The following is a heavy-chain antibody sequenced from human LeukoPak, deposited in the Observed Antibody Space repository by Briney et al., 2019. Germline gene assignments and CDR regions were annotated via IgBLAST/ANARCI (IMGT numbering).Heavy chain of an antibody. CDR1: GFPFSYYG. D-gene: IGHD3-10*01. J-gene: IGHJ1*01. V-gene: IGHV3-30*02. Sequence: PGGSLRLSCAASGFPFSYYGMHWVRQAPGKGLEWVAFIRYDGNDKFYAKSVKGRFTISKDTSRNILYLQMNSLRIEDTAVYYCVKDLMRDRWFGESWGQGTLVTVSS. CDR3: VKDLMRDRWFGES. CDR2: IRYDGNDK.